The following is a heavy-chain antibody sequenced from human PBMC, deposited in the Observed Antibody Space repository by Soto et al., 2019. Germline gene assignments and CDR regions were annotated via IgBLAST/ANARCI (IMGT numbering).Heavy chain of an antibody. CDR2: ISAYNGNT. J-gene: IGHJ4*02. CDR3: ARVGVAAAFRYYFDY. D-gene: IGHD6-13*01. CDR1: GYTFTSYG. Sequence: XSVKVSCKASGYTFTSYGISLVRHAPGQGLEWMGWISAYNGNTNYAQKLQGRVTMTTDTSTSTAYMELRSLRSHDTAVYYCARVGVAAAFRYYFDYWGQGTLVTVSS. V-gene: IGHV1-18*01.